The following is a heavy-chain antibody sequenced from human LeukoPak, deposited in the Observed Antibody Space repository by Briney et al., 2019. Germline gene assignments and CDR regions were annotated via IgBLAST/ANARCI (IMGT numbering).Heavy chain of an antibody. CDR2: ISGGGGGT. V-gene: IGHV3-23*01. J-gene: IGHJ4*02. D-gene: IGHD2-15*01. Sequence: GGSLRLSCAASGFTFSNYAMSWVRQAPGKGLEWVSGISGGGGGTYYADSVKGRFSISRDNSKNTLYLQMNSLRAEDTAVYYCARDRRYCSGGSCYSIDYWGQGTLVTVSS. CDR1: GFTFSNYA. CDR3: ARDRRYCSGGSCYSIDY.